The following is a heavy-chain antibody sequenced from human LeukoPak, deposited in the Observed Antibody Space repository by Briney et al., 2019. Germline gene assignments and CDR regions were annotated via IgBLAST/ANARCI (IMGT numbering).Heavy chain of an antibody. J-gene: IGHJ3*02. D-gene: IGHD3-3*01. CDR3: AREADFWSGYYGHDAFDI. Sequence: GGPLRLSCAASGFTFSTYNMNWVRQAPGKGLEWVSSISGSSSYIYYADSVKGRFSISRDNAKNSLYLQMNSLRAEDTAVYYCAREADFWSGYYGHDAFDIWGQGTMVTVSS. CDR1: GFTFSTYN. V-gene: IGHV3-21*01. CDR2: ISGSSSYI.